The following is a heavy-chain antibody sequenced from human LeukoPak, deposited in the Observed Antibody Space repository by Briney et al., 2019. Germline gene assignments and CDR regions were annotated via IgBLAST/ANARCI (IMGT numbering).Heavy chain of an antibody. CDR1: GFTFSSNA. Sequence: GGSLRLSCAASGFTFSSNAMHWVRQAPGKGLEWVAVMSYDGTSEYYADSVRGRFTISRDHSQNMLHLQMNSLRDEDTALYYCVRDRRDGKNLAYHFDFWGQGTLVTVSS. D-gene: IGHD5-24*01. CDR2: MSYDGTSE. V-gene: IGHV3-30-3*01. J-gene: IGHJ4*02. CDR3: VRDRRDGKNLAYHFDF.